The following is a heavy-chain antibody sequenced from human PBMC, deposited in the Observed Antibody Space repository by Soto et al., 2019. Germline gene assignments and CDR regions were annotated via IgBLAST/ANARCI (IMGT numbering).Heavy chain of an antibody. V-gene: IGHV4-59*01. D-gene: IGHD2-21*02. CDR1: GGSISRYY. Sequence: QVRLQESGPGLVKPSETLSLTCTVSGGSISRYYWSWIRQPPGKGLEWIGYLYNTGSTIYNPSLKSRVPISVDTSKNQFSVKLSALTAADTAVYYCARDLWGYCGTDCYPLDVW. CDR2: LYNTGST. J-gene: IGHJ6*01. CDR3: ARDLWGYCGTDCYPLDV.